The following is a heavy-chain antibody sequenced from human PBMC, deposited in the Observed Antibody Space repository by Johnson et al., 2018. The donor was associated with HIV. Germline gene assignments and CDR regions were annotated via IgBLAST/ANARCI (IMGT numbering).Heavy chain of an antibody. Sequence: VQLVESGGGLVHPGGSLRLSCAASGITFSDHYMDWVRQAPGKGLEWVGRTRNNANGYTTEYVASVKCRFTISRDDSKNTLYLQMNYLKTEDTAVYYGASGYSGAFDIWGQGTVVTVSS. CDR1: GITFSDHY. V-gene: IGHV3-72*01. D-gene: IGHD2-21*01. CDR3: ASGYSGAFDI. CDR2: TRNNANGYTT. J-gene: IGHJ3*02.